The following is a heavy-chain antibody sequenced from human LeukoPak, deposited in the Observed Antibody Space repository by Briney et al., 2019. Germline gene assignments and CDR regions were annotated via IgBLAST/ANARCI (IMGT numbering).Heavy chain of an antibody. CDR1: GYSFTSYW. CDR3: ARRGRYCTSTNCYVAY. Sequence: GESLRISCKGSGYSFTSYWISWVRQMPGKGLEWMGRIDPSDSYTNYSPSFQGQVTISADKSISTAYLQWSSLKASDTAMYYCARRGRYCTSTNCYVAYWGQGTLVTVSS. V-gene: IGHV5-10-1*04. D-gene: IGHD2-2*01. CDR2: IDPSDSYT. J-gene: IGHJ4*02.